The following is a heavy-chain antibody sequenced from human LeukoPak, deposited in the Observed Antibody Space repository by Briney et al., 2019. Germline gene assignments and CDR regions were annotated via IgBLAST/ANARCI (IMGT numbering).Heavy chain of an antibody. CDR3: ASQTGYGRPLDY. V-gene: IGHV4-39*01. D-gene: IGHD3-9*01. CDR1: GGSISSSSYY. CDR2: IYYSGST. Sequence: SETLSLTCTVSGGSISSSSYYWGWIRQPPGKGLEWIGRIYYSGSTYYNPSLKSRVTISVDTSKNQFSLKLSSVTAADTAVYYCASQTGYGRPLDYWGQGTLVTVSS. J-gene: IGHJ4*02.